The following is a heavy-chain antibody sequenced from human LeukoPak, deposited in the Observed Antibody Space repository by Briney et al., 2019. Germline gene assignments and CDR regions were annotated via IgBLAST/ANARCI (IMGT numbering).Heavy chain of an antibody. Sequence: PSETLSLTCTVSGGSISSSSYYWGWIRQPPGKGLEWIGSIYYSGSTYYNPSLKSRVTISVDTSRNQFSLKLSSVTAADTAVYYCARETPERWFGELSYWFDPWGQGTLVTVSS. CDR3: ARETPERWFGELSYWFDP. V-gene: IGHV4-39*07. D-gene: IGHD3-10*01. CDR1: GGSISSSSYY. J-gene: IGHJ5*02. CDR2: IYYSGST.